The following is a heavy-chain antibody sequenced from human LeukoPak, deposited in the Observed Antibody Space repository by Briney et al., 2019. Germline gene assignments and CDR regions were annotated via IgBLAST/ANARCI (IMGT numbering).Heavy chain of an antibody. CDR2: ISYDGSNK. Sequence: GGSLRLSCAASGFTFSSYAMHWVRQAPGKGLGWVAVISYDGSNKYYADSVKGRFTISRDNSKNTLYLQMNSLRAEDTAVYYCARGDSSGWYPSQNWFDPWGQGTLVTVSS. CDR1: GFTFSSYA. V-gene: IGHV3-30*04. D-gene: IGHD6-19*01. CDR3: ARGDSSGWYPSQNWFDP. J-gene: IGHJ5*02.